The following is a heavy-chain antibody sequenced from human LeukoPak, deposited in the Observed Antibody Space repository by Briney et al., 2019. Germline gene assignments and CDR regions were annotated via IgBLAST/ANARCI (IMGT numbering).Heavy chain of an antibody. D-gene: IGHD2-15*01. V-gene: IGHV3-33*06. CDR2: IWNYGSNK. CDR1: GFTFSVFG. Sequence: GGSLTLSCAASGFTFSVFGKHWVRHPPGKGLEWGAVIWNYGSNKLYADPVKGRLIISTDNSNNTVYLQMRNVRAEATSADYCPKDYPPERLNVVVVPGAVYYYMDAWG. J-gene: IGHJ6*03. CDR3: PKDYPPERLNVVVVPGAVYYYMDA.